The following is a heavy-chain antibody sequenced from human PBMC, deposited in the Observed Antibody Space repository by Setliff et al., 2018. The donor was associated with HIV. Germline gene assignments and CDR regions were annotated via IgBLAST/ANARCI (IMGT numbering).Heavy chain of an antibody. J-gene: IGHJ4*02. D-gene: IGHD3-10*01. CDR2: ISYDGSGK. CDR1: GFSFSTYG. Sequence: HPGGSLRLSCEGSGFSFSTYGMHWVRQAPGKGLEWLASISYDGSGKYYADSVEGRFTISRDNSKTTLFLQMNSLRGEDTAIYYCAQIYFGGAHFRWGQGTLVTVSS. CDR3: AQIYFGGAHFR. V-gene: IGHV3-30*18.